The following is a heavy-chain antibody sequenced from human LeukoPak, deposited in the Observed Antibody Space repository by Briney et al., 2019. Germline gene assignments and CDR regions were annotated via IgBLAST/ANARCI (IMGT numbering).Heavy chain of an antibody. CDR3: ATRITIFGVVIQDY. J-gene: IGHJ4*02. CDR1: GYTFTRYG. CDR2: ISAYNGNT. D-gene: IGHD3-3*01. V-gene: IGHV1-18*01. Sequence: ASVKVSCKASGYTFTRYGISWVRQAPGQGLEWMGWISAYNGNTNYAQKLQGRVTMTTDTSTSTTYMELRSLRSDDTAVYYCATRITIFGVVIQDYWGQGTLVTVSS.